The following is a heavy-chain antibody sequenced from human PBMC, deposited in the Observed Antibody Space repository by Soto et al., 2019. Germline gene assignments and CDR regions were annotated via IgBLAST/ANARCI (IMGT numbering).Heavy chain of an antibody. J-gene: IGHJ3*01. V-gene: IGHV3-74*01. CDR1: AFTFDYYW. D-gene: IGHD1-26*01. CDR2: IHSDGSST. CDR3: ARGDRGAFDL. Sequence: EVQLVESGGGLVQPGESLRLSCAASAFTFDYYWMHWVRQAPGKGLVWVSRIHSDGSSTTYADSVRGRFTSSRDNAKNTLYLQMNSLKAEDAAVYYCARGDRGAFDLWGQGTEVTVSS.